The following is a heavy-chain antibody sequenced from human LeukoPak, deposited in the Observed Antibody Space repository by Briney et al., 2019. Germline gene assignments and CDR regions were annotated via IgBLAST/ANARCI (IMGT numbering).Heavy chain of an antibody. J-gene: IGHJ4*02. CDR1: GGSISSGGYY. CDR2: IYYSGST. V-gene: IGHV4-31*03. CDR3: ARYCSSTSCYGGFDY. D-gene: IGHD2-2*01. Sequence: PSETLPLTCTVSGGSISSGGYYWSWIRQHPGKGLEWIGYIYYSGSTYYNPSLKSRVTISVDTSKNQFSLKLSSVTAADTAVYYCARYCSSTSCYGGFDYWGQGTLVTVSS.